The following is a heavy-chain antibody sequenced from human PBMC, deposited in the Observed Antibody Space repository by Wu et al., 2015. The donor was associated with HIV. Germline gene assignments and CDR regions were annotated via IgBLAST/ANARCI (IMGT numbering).Heavy chain of an antibody. D-gene: IGHD1-1*01. Sequence: VQLVQSGPQMRQPESSLSVSCKASGGTFTDHPVNWVRQAPGQGLEWMGWISAYNGNTNNAQKFQGRVTMTTDTFTSTAYMELRSLRSDDTAVYYCARDRDGTSDNWFDPWGQGTLVTVSS. CDR2: ISAYNGNT. CDR1: GGTFTDHP. V-gene: IGHV1-18*01. J-gene: IGHJ5*02. CDR3: ARDRDGTSDNWFDP.